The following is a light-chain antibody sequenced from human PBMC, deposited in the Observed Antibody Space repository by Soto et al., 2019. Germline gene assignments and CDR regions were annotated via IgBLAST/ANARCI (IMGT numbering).Light chain of an antibody. J-gene: IGKJ4*01. CDR1: QSISNS. V-gene: IGKV1-5*03. Sequence: DIQMTQSPSTLSASVGDRVTTTCLASQSISNSLAWYQQKPGKAPKLLIYRASALQSGVPSRFSGSGSGTEFTLTIDSLQPDDFATFYCQQYSTYPPTFGGGTKVDIK. CDR2: RAS. CDR3: QQYSTYPPT.